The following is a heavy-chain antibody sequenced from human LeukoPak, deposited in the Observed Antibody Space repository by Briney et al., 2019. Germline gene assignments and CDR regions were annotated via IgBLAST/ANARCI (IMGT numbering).Heavy chain of an antibody. CDR1: GFTVSNNY. J-gene: IGHJ5*02. CDR2: IYSGGTT. CDR3: GRDVGP. V-gene: IGHV3-53*01. Sequence: GGSLRLSCAASGFTVSNNYLNWVRQAPGKGLEWVSVIYSGGTTYYANSVKGRFTISRDSSKNTMCLQMNSLRVEDTAMYYCGRDVGPWGQGTLVTVSS.